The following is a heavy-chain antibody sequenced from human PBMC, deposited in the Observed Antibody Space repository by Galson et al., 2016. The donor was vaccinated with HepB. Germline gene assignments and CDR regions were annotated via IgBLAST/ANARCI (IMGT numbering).Heavy chain of an antibody. V-gene: IGHV3-53*01. J-gene: IGHJ6*02. Sequence: SLRLSCAASGFTVSGSYMSWVRQAPGKGLEWVSIIYSAVNTYYADSVKGRFTISRDNSKNTVYLQMNRLRAEDTAVYYCARTGPRYFYAMVVWGQGTTVTVSS. CDR1: GFTVSGSY. CDR3: ARTGPRYFYAMVV. CDR2: IYSAVNT. D-gene: IGHD1-14*01.